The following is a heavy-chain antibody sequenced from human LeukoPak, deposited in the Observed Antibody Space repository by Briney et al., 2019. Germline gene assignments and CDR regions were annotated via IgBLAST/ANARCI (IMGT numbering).Heavy chain of an antibody. J-gene: IGHJ4*02. CDR1: RFTFSSYA. D-gene: IGHD6-6*01. V-gene: IGHV3-30-3*01. Sequence: PGGTLRLSCAASRFTFSSYARHWVRQAPGRGVEWVAVISYDGCNNYYADSVKGRFTISRDNSKNTLYLQMNSLRAEDTAVYYCARSTTSIAGRGIDYWGQGTLVTVSS. CDR3: ARSTTSIAGRGIDY. CDR2: ISYDGCNN.